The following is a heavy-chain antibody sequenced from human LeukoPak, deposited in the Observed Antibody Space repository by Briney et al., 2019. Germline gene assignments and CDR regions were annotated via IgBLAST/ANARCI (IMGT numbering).Heavy chain of an antibody. D-gene: IGHD2-21*02. Sequence: SETLSLTCTVSGGSISSYYWSWIRQPPGKGLEWIGYIDNSGSTKYNPPLKSRVTISLDTSMNQFSLKLSSVTAADTAVYYCASHPSYCGGDCYIDYWGQGTLVIVSS. CDR3: ASHPSYCGGDCYIDY. J-gene: IGHJ4*02. V-gene: IGHV4-59*01. CDR1: GGSISSYY. CDR2: IDNSGST.